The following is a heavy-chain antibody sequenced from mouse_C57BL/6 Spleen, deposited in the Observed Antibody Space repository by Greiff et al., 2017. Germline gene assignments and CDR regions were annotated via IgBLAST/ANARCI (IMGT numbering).Heavy chain of an antibody. J-gene: IGHJ3*01. V-gene: IGHV1-18*01. Sequence: EVKLLQSGPELVKPGASVKIPCKASGYTFTDYNMDWVQQSHGKSLEWIGDINPNNGGTIYNQKFKGKAPLTVDNSTRTAYMELRTLTSEDTAVYYCARDRDYDYTWFAYWGQATLVTVSA. D-gene: IGHD2-4*01. CDR3: ARDRDYDYTWFAY. CDR2: INPNNGGT. CDR1: GYTFTDYN.